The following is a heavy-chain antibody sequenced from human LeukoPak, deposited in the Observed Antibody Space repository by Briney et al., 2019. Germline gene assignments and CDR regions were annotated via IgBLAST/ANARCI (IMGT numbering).Heavy chain of an antibody. V-gene: IGHV4-38-2*01. D-gene: IGHD3-10*01. Sequence: SETLSLTCAVSGYSIRSGYYWGWIRQPPGKGLEWIGSTYHSGSTYYNPSLKSRATISVDTSENQFSLKLSSVTAADTAVYYCARRGTYFPTVRFGEFPHYYYMDVWGKGTTVTVSS. CDR1: GYSIRSGYY. J-gene: IGHJ6*03. CDR3: ARRGTYFPTVRFGEFPHYYYMDV. CDR2: TYHSGST.